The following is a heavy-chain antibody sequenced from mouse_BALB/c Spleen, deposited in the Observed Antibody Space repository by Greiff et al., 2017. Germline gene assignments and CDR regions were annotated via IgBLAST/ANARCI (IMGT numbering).Heavy chain of an antibody. Sequence: VQLKESGAELVRSGASVKLSCTASGFNIKDYYMHWVKQRPEQGLEWIGWIDPENGDTEYAPKFQGKASITADTSSNTAYLQLSSLTSEDTAVYYCALFYYGPYYFDYWGQGTTLTVSS. CDR3: ALFYYGPYYFDY. CDR1: GFNIKDYY. J-gene: IGHJ2*01. D-gene: IGHD2-1*01. CDR2: IDPENGDT. V-gene: IGHV14-4*02.